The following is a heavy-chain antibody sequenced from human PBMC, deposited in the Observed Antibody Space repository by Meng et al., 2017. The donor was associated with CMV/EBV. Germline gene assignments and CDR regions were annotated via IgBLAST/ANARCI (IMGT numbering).Heavy chain of an antibody. CDR3: ARGGRYCSSTSCYTGIYYGMDV. Sequence: GSLRLSCTVSGGSISSSSYYWGWIRQPPGKGLEWIGSIYYSGSTYYNPSLKSRVTISVDTSKNQFSLKLSSVTAADTAVCYCARGGRYCSSTSCYTGIYYGMDVWGQGTTVTVSS. CDR1: GGSISSSSYY. D-gene: IGHD2-2*02. CDR2: IYYSGST. V-gene: IGHV4-39*01. J-gene: IGHJ6*02.